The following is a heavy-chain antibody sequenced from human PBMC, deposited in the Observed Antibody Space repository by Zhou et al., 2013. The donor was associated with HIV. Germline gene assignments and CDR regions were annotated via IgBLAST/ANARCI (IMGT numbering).Heavy chain of an antibody. CDR2: ITPIFGTT. V-gene: IGHV1-69*05. Sequence: QVQLVQSGAEVKKPGSSVKVSCKASGGSFSNYGISWVRQAPGQGLEWVGGITPIFGTTNNAQKFQGRVTITTDESTSTAYMELLSLRSEDTAVYYCTICQLPPGGWFDPWGQGTLVTVSS. CDR1: GGSFSNYG. J-gene: IGHJ5*02. CDR3: TICQLPPGGWFDP. D-gene: IGHD3-16*01.